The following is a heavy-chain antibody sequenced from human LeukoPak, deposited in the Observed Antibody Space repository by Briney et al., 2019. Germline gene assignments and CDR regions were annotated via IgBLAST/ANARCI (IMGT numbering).Heavy chain of an antibody. J-gene: IGHJ4*02. D-gene: IGHD6-13*01. CDR2: IKQDGSEK. Sequence: PGGSLRLSCAVSGCTFSSYWMSWVRQAPGKGLEWVANIKQDGSEKYYVDSVKGRFTISRDNAKNSLYLQMNSLRAEDTAVYYCARVGGRQLVKDYFDYWGQGTLVTVSS. V-gene: IGHV3-7*03. CDR3: ARVGGRQLVKDYFDY. CDR1: GCTFSSYW.